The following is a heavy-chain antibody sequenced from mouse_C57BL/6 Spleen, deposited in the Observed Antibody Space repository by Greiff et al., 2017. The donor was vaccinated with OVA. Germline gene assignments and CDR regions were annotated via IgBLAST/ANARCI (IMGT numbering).Heavy chain of an antibody. D-gene: IGHD1-1*01. J-gene: IGHJ3*01. CDR1: GYTFTDYE. V-gene: IGHV1-15*01. Sequence: QVQLQQSGAELVRPGASVTLSCKASGYTFTDYEMHWVKQTPVHGLEWIGAIDPENGGTAYNQKFKGKAILTADKSSSTAYMELRSLTSEDSAVYYCTRDYYGSIFAYWGQGTLVTVSA. CDR3: TRDYYGSIFAY. CDR2: IDPENGGT.